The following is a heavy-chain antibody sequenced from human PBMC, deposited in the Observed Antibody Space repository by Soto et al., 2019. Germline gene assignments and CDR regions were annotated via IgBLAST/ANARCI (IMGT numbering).Heavy chain of an antibody. CDR3: AKNLPYFAY. J-gene: IGHJ4*02. V-gene: IGHV3-23*01. Sequence: GGLMRVSCAASGFTFINSGMSWVRQATGKGLEWVSAISGGGGSTYYADSVKGRFTISRDNSKNTLSLQMNSLTAEDPAVYYCAKNLPYFAYWGKGTLVTVSS. CDR2: ISGGGGST. CDR1: GFTFINSG.